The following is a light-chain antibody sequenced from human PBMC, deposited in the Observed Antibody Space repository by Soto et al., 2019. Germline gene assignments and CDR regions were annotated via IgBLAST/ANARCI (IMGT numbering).Light chain of an antibody. CDR2: DAS. V-gene: IGKV3-11*01. CDR3: QQRRNWPT. Sequence: EIVLTKSPATLSLSPQERATLSCRASQSVSSYLAWYQQKPGQAPRLLIYDASSRATGIPARFSGSVSGTDFTLTISGLEPEAFAVYYCQQRRNWPTFGGGTKLEIK. J-gene: IGKJ4*01. CDR1: QSVSSY.